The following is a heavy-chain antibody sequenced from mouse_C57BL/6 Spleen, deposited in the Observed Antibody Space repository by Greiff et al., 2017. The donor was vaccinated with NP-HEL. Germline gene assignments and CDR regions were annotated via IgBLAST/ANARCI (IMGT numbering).Heavy chain of an antibody. D-gene: IGHD2-3*01. Sequence: VQLQQSGAELVKPGASVKLSCKASGYTFTSYWMQWVKQRPGQGLEWIGEIDPSDSYTNYNQKFKGKATLTVDTSSSTAYMQLSSLTSEDSAVYYCARYHGYYGGDYWGQGTSVTVSS. CDR2: IDPSDSYT. CDR3: ARYHGYYGGDY. V-gene: IGHV1-50*01. J-gene: IGHJ4*01. CDR1: GYTFTSYW.